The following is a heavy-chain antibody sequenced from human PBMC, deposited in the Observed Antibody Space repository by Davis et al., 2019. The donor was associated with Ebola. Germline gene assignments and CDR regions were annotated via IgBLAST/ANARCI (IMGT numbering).Heavy chain of an antibody. D-gene: IGHD2-2*01. J-gene: IGHJ4*02. CDR3: ARDGGYCSSTSCYLDY. CDR2: IYHSGST. CDR1: GGSISSYY. V-gene: IGHV4-59*12. Sequence: PGGSLRLSCTVSGGSISSYYWRWIRQPPGKGLEWIGYIYHSGSTYYNPSLKSRVTISVDRSKNQFSLKLSSVTAADTAVYYCARDGGYCSSTSCYLDYWGQGTLVTVSS.